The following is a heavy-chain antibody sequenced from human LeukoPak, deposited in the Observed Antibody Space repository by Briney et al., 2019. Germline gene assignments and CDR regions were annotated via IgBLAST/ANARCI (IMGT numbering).Heavy chain of an antibody. D-gene: IGHD2-2*01. CDR2: IKQDGSEK. J-gene: IGHJ4*02. CDR3: AREGYCSRTSCYPDY. V-gene: IGHV3-7*01. CDR1: GFTFSSYW. Sequence: GGSLRLSCAASGFTFSSYWMSWVRQAPGKGLEWVANIKQDGSEKYYVDSVKGRFTISRDNAKNSLYLQMNSLRAEDTAVYYCAREGYCSRTSCYPDYWGQGALVTVSS.